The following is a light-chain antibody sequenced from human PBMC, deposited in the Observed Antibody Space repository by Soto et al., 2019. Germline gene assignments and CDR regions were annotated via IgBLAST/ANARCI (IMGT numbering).Light chain of an antibody. CDR2: GNS. CDR1: SSNIGAGYD. Sequence: QSALTQPPSVSGAPGQRVTISCTGSSSNIGAGYDVHWYQQLPGTAPKLPIYGNSNRPSGVPDRFSGSKSGTSASLAITGLQAEDEADYYCQSYDSSFYVFGTGTKSPS. J-gene: IGLJ1*01. V-gene: IGLV1-40*01. CDR3: QSYDSSFYV.